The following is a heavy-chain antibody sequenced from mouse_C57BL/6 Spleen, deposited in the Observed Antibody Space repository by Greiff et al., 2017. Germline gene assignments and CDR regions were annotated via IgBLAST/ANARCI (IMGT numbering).Heavy chain of an antibody. V-gene: IGHV1-64*01. CDR2: IHPNSGST. Sequence: QVQLKQPGAELVKPGASVKLSCKASGYTFTSYWMHWVKQRPGQGLEWIGMIHPNSGSTNYNEKFKSKATLTVDKSSSTAYMQLSSLTSEDSAVYYCARDSSGWAYWGQGTLVTVSA. CDR1: GYTFTSYW. D-gene: IGHD3-2*02. CDR3: ARDSSGWAY. J-gene: IGHJ3*01.